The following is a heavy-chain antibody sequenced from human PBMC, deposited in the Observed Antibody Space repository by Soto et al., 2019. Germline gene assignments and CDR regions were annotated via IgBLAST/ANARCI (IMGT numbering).Heavy chain of an antibody. D-gene: IGHD1-26*01. CDR1: GGSFSGYY. Sequence: SETLSLTCAVYGGSFSGYYWSWIRQPPGKGLEWIGEINHSGSTNYNPSLKSRVTISVDTSKNQFSLKLSSVTAADTAVYYCALVGATGGFYYYGMDVWGQGTTVT. J-gene: IGHJ6*02. V-gene: IGHV4-34*01. CDR2: INHSGST. CDR3: ALVGATGGFYYYGMDV.